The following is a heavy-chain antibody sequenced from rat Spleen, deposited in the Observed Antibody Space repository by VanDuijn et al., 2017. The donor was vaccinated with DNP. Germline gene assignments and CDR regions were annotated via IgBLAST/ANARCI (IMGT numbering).Heavy chain of an antibody. Sequence: GGLEQPGRALNLSCKASGFALSDYYMAWVRQTPKTGLEWVATIIYDGSSTYYRDSVRGRFTISRDYARSTLYLQMDSLRSEDTATYYCAKDPRDFDYWGQGVMVTVSS. CDR2: IIYDGSST. CDR3: AKDPRDFDY. J-gene: IGHJ2*01. V-gene: IGHV5S10*01. CDR1: GFALSDYY. D-gene: IGHD4-3*01.